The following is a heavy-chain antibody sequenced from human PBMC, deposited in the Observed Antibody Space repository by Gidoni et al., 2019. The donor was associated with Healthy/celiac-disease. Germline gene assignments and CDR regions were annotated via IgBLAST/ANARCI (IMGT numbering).Heavy chain of an antibody. D-gene: IGHD3-22*01. CDR2: IWYDGSNK. J-gene: IGHJ4*02. CDR3: ARDSLLGIVVVSLDY. V-gene: IGHV3-33*01. Sequence: QVQLVASGGGVVQPGRSLRLSCAASGFTFSSYGMHWVRQAPGKGLEWVAVIWYDGSNKYYADSVKGRFTNSRDNSKNTLYLQMNSLRAEDTAVYYCARDSLLGIVVVSLDYWGQGTLVTVSS. CDR1: GFTFSSYG.